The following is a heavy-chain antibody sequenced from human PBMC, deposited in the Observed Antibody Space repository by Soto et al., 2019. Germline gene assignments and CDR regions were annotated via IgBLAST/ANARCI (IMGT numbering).Heavy chain of an antibody. V-gene: IGHV3-11*01. D-gene: IGHD6-13*01. CDR3: ARFLSSWHAFDI. Sequence: GGSLRLSCAASGFTFSDYYMSWIRQAPGKGLEWVSYISSSGSTIYYADSMKGRFTISRDNAKNSLYLQMNSLRAEDTAVYYCARFLSSWHAFDIWGQGTMVTVSS. CDR1: GFTFSDYY. CDR2: ISSSGSTI. J-gene: IGHJ3*02.